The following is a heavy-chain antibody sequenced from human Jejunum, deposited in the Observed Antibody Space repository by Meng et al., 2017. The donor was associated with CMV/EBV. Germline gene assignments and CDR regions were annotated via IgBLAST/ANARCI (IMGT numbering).Heavy chain of an antibody. V-gene: IGHV3-30*02. CDR1: GFSFSTYS. CDR2: IRLDATDK. D-gene: IGHD4-11*01. Sequence: QMQLVESGGGVVQPRWSLRLSCAASGFSFSTYSMYWVRQAPGKGLEWVSFIRLDATDKFYADSVKGRFTISRDNSKNMLYLQMSSLRTEDTAVYYCARDVPDHYSPNYWGQGTLVTVSS. CDR3: ARDVPDHYSPNY. J-gene: IGHJ4*02.